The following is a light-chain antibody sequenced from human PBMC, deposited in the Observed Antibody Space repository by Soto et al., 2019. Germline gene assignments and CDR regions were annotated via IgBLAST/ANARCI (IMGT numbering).Light chain of an antibody. V-gene: IGLV1-40*01. Sequence: QSVLTQPPSVSGAPGQRVTVSCTGSSSNIGAGYHVLWYQQLPGTAPKLLISHNNNRPSGVPDRFSGSKSGTSASLAITGLQAEDEADYYCQSYDSSLSAYVVGTGTKLTVL. CDR2: HNN. CDR3: QSYDSSLSAYV. CDR1: SSNIGAGYH. J-gene: IGLJ1*01.